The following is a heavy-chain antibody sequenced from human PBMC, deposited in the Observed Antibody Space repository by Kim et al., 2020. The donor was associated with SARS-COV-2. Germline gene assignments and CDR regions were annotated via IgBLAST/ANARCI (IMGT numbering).Heavy chain of an antibody. Sequence: GGSLRLSCAGSGFIFSSYWMHWVRQAPGKGLVWVSRITSDGNSATYADSVKGRFTISRDNAKNTLYLRMDSLRADDTAVYYCVRVLLGAGGYFQYWGQGAPVSVSS. CDR2: ITSDGNSA. V-gene: IGHV3-74*01. D-gene: IGHD1-26*01. J-gene: IGHJ1*01. CDR3: VRVLLGAGGYFQY. CDR1: GFIFSSYW.